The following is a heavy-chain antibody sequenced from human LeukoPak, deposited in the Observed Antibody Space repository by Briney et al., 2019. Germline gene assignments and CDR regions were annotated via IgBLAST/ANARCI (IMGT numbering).Heavy chain of an antibody. J-gene: IGHJ4*02. CDR1: GFTFSNYY. V-gene: IGHV3-11*01. CDR3: AADITGYFDY. D-gene: IGHD2-8*02. Sequence: PGGSLRLSCEASGFTFSNYYMTWVRQAPGRGLESLSYISGSGGVIYYADSVKGRFTISRDSAKNSLYLQMNSLRAEDTAVYYCAADITGYFDYWGQGALVTVSS. CDR2: ISGSGGVI.